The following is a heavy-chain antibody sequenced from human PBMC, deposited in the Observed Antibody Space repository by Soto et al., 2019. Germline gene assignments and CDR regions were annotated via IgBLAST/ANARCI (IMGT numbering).Heavy chain of an antibody. CDR1: GYTFTSYY. V-gene: IGHV1-46*01. D-gene: IGHD3-22*01. Sequence: ASVKVSCKASGYTFTSYYIHWVRQAPGQGLEWMGIINPSDDSTSYAQKFQGRVTMIRDTSTSTVYMELSSLRSEDTAVYYCARDIHVDITMPYSYFDIDVWGQGTTVTAP. CDR3: ARDIHVDITMPYSYFDIDV. J-gene: IGHJ6*02. CDR2: INPSDDST.